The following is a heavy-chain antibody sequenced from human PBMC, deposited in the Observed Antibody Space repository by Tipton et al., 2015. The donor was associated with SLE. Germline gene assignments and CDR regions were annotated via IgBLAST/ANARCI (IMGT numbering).Heavy chain of an antibody. J-gene: IGHJ3*02. D-gene: IGHD3-22*01. V-gene: IGHV4-38-2*02. CDR1: GSSISSYH. CDR2: IYQSGNS. CDR3: ARGVAHYYDSGSFDI. Sequence: TLSLTCSVSGSSISSYHWGWIRQPPGKGLEWIGSIYQSGNSYYNPSLKSRVTISIGTSKNQLSLELNSMTAADTAVYYCARGVAHYYDSGSFDIWGQGTMVTVSS.